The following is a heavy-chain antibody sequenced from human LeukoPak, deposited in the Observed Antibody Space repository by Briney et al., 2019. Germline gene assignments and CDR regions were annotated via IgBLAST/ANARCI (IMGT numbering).Heavy chain of an antibody. CDR1: GVSISSSPYY. Sequence: PSETLSLTCTVSGVSISSSPYYWGWIRQPPGKGLEWIGSIYYSGTTHYNPSLKSRITISVDTSKNQFSLKLSSVTAADTAVYYCARHLLGYSLSPTFDYWGQGTLVTVSS. J-gene: IGHJ4*02. D-gene: IGHD5-18*01. V-gene: IGHV4-39*01. CDR2: IYYSGTT. CDR3: ARHLLGYSLSPTFDY.